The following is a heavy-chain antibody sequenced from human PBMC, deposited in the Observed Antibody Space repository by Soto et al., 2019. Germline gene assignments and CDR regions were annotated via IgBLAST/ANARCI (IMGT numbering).Heavy chain of an antibody. V-gene: IGHV1-69*01. J-gene: IGHJ6*02. Sequence: QVQLVQSGAEVKKPGSSVKVSCKASGGTFSSYAISWVRQAPGQGLEWMGGIIPIFGTANYAQKFQGRVTITADESTSTAYMELSSLRSEDRAVYYCARDQVAVRGGGYYYGMDVWGQGTTVTVSS. CDR3: ARDQVAVRGGGYYYGMDV. CDR1: GGTFSSYA. D-gene: IGHD1-1*01. CDR2: IIPIFGTA.